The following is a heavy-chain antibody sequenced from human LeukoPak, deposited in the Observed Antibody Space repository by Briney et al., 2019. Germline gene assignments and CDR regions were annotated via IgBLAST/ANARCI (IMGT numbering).Heavy chain of an antibody. V-gene: IGHV3-33*01. CDR1: GFTFSSYG. Sequence: GGSLRLSCAASGFTFSSYGMHWVRQAPGKGLEWVAVIWYDGSNKYYADSVKGRFTISRDNSKNTLYLQMNSLRAEDTAVYYCASGIAAANISPFDYWGQGTLVTVSS. CDR2: IWYDGSNK. D-gene: IGHD6-13*01. CDR3: ASGIAAANISPFDY. J-gene: IGHJ4*02.